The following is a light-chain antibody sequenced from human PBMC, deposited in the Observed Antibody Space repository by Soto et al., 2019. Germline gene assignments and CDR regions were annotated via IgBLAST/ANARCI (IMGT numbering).Light chain of an antibody. CDR2: GNS. J-gene: IGLJ2*01. V-gene: IGLV1-40*01. Sequence: QPVLTQPPSVSGAPGQRVTISCTGSSSNIGAGYDVHWYQQLPGTAPKLLIYGNSNRPSGVPDRFSGSKSGTSASLAITGLQAEDEAGYYCQSYDSSLSALFGGGTQLTVL. CDR3: QSYDSSLSAL. CDR1: SSNIGAGYD.